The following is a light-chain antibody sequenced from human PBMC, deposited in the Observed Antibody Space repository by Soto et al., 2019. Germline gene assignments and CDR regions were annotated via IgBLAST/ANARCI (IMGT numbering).Light chain of an antibody. CDR2: GAS. J-gene: IGKJ1*01. Sequence: EIVMTQSPATLSVSPGERATLSCRASQSVSSNLAWYQQKPGQAPRLLIYGASTRATGIPVRFSGSGSGTEFTLTITSLQSEDFAVYYCQQYNYWPTCRQGTKVEIK. CDR1: QSVSSN. V-gene: IGKV3-15*01. CDR3: QQYNYWPT.